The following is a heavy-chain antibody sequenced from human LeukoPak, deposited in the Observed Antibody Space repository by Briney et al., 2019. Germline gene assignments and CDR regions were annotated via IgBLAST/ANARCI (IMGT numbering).Heavy chain of an antibody. V-gene: IGHV4-38-2*01. CDR1: GYSISCGYY. J-gene: IGHJ4*02. Sequence: PSETLSLTCAVSGYSISCGYYWGWIRQPPGKGLEWIGSIYHSGSTYYNPSLKSRVTISVDTSKNQFSLKLSSVTAADTAVYYCARLQASPYYFDYWGQGTLVTVSP. CDR2: IYHSGST. CDR3: ARLQASPYYFDY.